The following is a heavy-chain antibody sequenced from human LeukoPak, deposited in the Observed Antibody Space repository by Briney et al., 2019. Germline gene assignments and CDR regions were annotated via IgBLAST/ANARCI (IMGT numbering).Heavy chain of an antibody. J-gene: IGHJ4*02. CDR1: GFTFSSFA. Sequence: HPGGSLRLSCAASGFTFSSFAMSWVRQAPGKGLEWVSAISASGGSTFYADSVKGRFTISRDNSKNTLYLKMNSLRVEDTAVYYCAKDRLAARPYYFDYWGQGTLVTVSS. D-gene: IGHD6-6*01. V-gene: IGHV3-23*01. CDR3: AKDRLAARPYYFDY. CDR2: ISASGGST.